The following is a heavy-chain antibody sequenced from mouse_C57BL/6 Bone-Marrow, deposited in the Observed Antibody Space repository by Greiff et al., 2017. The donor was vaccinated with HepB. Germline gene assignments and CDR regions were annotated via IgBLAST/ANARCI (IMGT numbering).Heavy chain of an antibody. CDR1: GFTFSSYA. CDR3: ARDYFDY. Sequence: EVQRVESGGGLVKPGGSLKLSCAASGFTFSSYAISWVRQTPEKRLAWVATISDGGSYTYYPDNVKGRITISRDNAKNNLYLQMSHLKSEDTSMYYCARDYFDYWGQGTTLTVSS. CDR2: ISDGGSYT. V-gene: IGHV5-4*01. J-gene: IGHJ2*01.